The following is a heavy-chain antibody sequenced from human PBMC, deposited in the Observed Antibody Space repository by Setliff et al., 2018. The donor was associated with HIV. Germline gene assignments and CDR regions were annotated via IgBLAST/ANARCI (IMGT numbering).Heavy chain of an antibody. V-gene: IGHV4-61*02. CDR2: IYTSGTT. CDR1: GGSISSGGFY. CDR3: AGQDIGAVPALGAFDI. Sequence: PSETLSLTCTVSGGSISSGGFYWYWIRQPAGKGLEWIGRIYTSGTTNYNPSLKSRVTKSMDTSKSQSSLRLTSVTAADTAVYYCAGQDIGAVPALGAFDIWGQGTMVTVSS. J-gene: IGHJ3*02. D-gene: IGHD2-2*01.